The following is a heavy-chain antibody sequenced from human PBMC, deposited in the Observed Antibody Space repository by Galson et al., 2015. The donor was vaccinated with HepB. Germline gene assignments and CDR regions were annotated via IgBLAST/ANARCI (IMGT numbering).Heavy chain of an antibody. CDR2: ISYDGSNK. D-gene: IGHD3-3*01. Sequence: SLRLSCAASGLTFSSYVMHWVRQAPGKGLEWVAVISYDGSNKYYADSVKGRFTISRDNSKNTLYLQMNSLRAEDTAVYYCARVLYYDFWSGYSTGGDYYYGMDVRGQGTTVTVSS. J-gene: IGHJ6*02. CDR3: ARVLYYDFWSGYSTGGDYYYGMDV. V-gene: IGHV3-30-3*01. CDR1: GLTFSSYV.